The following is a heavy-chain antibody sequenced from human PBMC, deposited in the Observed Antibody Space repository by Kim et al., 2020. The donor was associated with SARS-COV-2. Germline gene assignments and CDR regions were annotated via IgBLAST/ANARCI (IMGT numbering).Heavy chain of an antibody. CDR3: ARVIDYYDSSGYYLGPFDY. CDR2: IYYSGST. V-gene: IGHV4-39*07. CDR1: GGSISSSSYY. Sequence: SETLSLTCTVSGGSISSSSYYWGWIRQPPGKGLEWIGRIYYSGSTYYNPSLKSRVTISVDTSKNQFSLKLSSVTAADTAVYYCARVIDYYDSSGYYLGPFDYWGQGTLVTVSS. J-gene: IGHJ4*02. D-gene: IGHD3-22*01.